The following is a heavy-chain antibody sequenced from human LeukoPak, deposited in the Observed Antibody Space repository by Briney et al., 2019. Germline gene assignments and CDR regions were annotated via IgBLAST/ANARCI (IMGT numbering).Heavy chain of an antibody. CDR2: INHSGST. J-gene: IGHJ4*02. Sequence: SETLSLTCAVCGGSFSGYYWSWIRQPPGKGLEWIGEINHSGSTNYNPSLKSRVTISVDTSKNQFSLKLSSVTAADTAVYYCARLLAAAGTDYWGQGTLVTVSS. D-gene: IGHD6-13*01. V-gene: IGHV4-34*01. CDR3: ARLLAAAGTDY. CDR1: GGSFSGYY.